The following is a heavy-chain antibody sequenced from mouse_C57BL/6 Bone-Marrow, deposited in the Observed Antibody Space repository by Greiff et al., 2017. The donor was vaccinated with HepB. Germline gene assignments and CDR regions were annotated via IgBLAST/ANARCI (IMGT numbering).Heavy chain of an antibody. Sequence: EVQVVESGGGLVKPGGSLKLSCAASGFTFSSYAMSWVRQTPEKRLEWVATISDGGSYTYYPDNVKGRFTISRDNAKNNLYLQMSHLKSEDTAMYYCARDRGQHRDAYWGQGTLVTVSA. J-gene: IGHJ3*01. CDR3: ARDRGQHRDAY. D-gene: IGHD3-2*02. V-gene: IGHV5-4*01. CDR1: GFTFSSYA. CDR2: ISDGGSYT.